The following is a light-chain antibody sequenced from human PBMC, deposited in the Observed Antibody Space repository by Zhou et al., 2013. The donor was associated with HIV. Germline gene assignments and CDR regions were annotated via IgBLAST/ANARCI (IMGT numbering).Light chain of an antibody. CDR3: QQYNFWPRA. V-gene: IGKV3-15*01. J-gene: IGKJ1*01. CDR1: QSVGSN. CDR2: GAS. Sequence: EIVMTQSPAALSVSPGERATLSCRASQSVGSNLAWYQLKPGQAPRLLIYGASTRAPDVPDTFSGSGSGTEFTLTISSLQSEHFAIYYCQQYNFWPRAFGQGTKVEIK.